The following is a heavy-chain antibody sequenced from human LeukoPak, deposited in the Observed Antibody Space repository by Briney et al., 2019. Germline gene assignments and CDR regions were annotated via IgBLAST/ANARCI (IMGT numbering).Heavy chain of an antibody. D-gene: IGHD3-22*01. CDR1: GFTFSSYW. CDR2: IKQDGSEK. J-gene: IGHJ4*02. Sequence: PGGSLRFFCAASGFTFSSYWMSWVRQAPGKGLEWVANIKQDGSEKYYVDSVKGRFTISRDNAQKSLYLQMNSLRAEDTAVYYCARVAYYYDSTGYSVDYWGQGTLVTVSS. CDR3: ARVAYYYDSTGYSVDY. V-gene: IGHV3-7*01.